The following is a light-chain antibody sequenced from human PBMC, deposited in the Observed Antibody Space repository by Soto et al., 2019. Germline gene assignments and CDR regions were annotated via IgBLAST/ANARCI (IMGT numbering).Light chain of an antibody. CDR3: QQYGGSPGT. CDR2: GAS. V-gene: IGKV3-20*01. Sequence: EIVLTQSPGTLSLSPGERATLSCRASQSIHNNYLAWYQQKRGQAPRLLIFGASIRATGIPDRFSGSGPGTDFTLTISRLEPEDFEIYYCQQYGGSPGTFGQGTRLEIK. J-gene: IGKJ5*01. CDR1: QSIHNNY.